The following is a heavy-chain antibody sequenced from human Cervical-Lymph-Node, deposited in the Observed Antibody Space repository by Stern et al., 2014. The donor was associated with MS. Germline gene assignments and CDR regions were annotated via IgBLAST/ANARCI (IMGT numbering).Heavy chain of an antibody. V-gene: IGHV1-18*04. Sequence: VQLLQSGAEVKKPGASVKVSCKASGYTFTSYGISCPPHPPGPGLQCLGCISVYHGNTNYAQKLQGRVTMTTDTSTSTAYMELRSLRSDDTAVYYCARDCKLRYFDPTSRCAFDIWGQGTMVTVSS. CDR1: GYTFTSYG. CDR3: ARDCKLRYFDPTSRCAFDI. D-gene: IGHD3-9*01. CDR2: ISVYHGNT. J-gene: IGHJ3*02.